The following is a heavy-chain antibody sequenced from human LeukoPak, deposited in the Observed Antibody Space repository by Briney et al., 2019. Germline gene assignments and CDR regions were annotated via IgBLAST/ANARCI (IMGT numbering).Heavy chain of an antibody. D-gene: IGHD2-21*01. CDR1: GFTFSSY. Sequence: GSLRLSCAASGFTFSSYWSWIRQPPGKGLEWIGEINHSGSTNYNPSLKSRVTISVDTSKNQFSLKLSSVTAADTAVYYCAGGLGDLDYWGQGTLVTVSS. V-gene: IGHV4-34*01. CDR2: INHSGST. J-gene: IGHJ4*02. CDR3: AGGLGDLDY.